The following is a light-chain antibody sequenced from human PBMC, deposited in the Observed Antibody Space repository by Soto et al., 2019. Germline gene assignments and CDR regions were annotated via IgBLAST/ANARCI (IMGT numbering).Light chain of an antibody. CDR2: EVT. V-gene: IGLV2-14*01. CDR3: SSYTRTTTLDV. CDR1: FDDIGAHNY. Sequence: QSVLTHPAPVSSSPGQSITISCSGTFDDIGAHNYVSWYQHHPGKPPKRLIYEVTKRPSGISDRFSGSKSGNTASLTISGLQAEDEADYYCSSYTRTTTLDVLGTGTKVTVL. J-gene: IGLJ1*01.